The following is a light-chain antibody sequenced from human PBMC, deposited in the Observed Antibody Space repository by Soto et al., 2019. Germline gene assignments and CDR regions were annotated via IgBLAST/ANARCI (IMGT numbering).Light chain of an antibody. CDR1: QSVSSN. Sequence: EIVMTQTPATLSVSPGERATLSCRASQSVSSNLAWYQHKPGQAASLLIHGASTRATGIPARVSGSGSWAEITLTISCLQSEDFEVYYCQDYHKWPHAFGGGTKVEIK. CDR2: GAS. V-gene: IGKV3-15*01. J-gene: IGKJ4*01. CDR3: QDYHKWPHA.